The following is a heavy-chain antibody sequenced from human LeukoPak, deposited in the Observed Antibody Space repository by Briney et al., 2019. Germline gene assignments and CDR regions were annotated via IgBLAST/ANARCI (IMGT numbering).Heavy chain of an antibody. V-gene: IGHV1-69*13. J-gene: IGHJ6*03. CDR2: IIPIFGTA. D-gene: IGHD2-2*01. Sequence: SVKVSCKASGGTFSSYAISWVRQAPGQGLEWMGGIIPIFGTANYAQKFQGRVTITADESTSTAYVELSSLRSEDTAVYYCARGDIVVVPAARYYYYMDVWGKGTTVTVSS. CDR3: ARGDIVVVPAARYYYYMDV. CDR1: GGTFSSYA.